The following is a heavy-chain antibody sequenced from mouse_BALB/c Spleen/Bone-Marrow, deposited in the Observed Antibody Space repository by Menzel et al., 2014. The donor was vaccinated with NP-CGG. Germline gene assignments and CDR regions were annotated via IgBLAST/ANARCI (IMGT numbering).Heavy chain of an antibody. V-gene: IGHV1S81*02. CDR3: ASYRGAY. J-gene: IGHJ3*01. D-gene: IGHD2-12*01. Sequence: QVQLQQSGAELVKPGASVKLSCKASGYTFTSYWMHWVMQRPGQGLEWIGEINPSNGRTNYNEKFKIKATLTVDKSSSTAYMQLSSLTSEDSAVYYCASYRGAYWGQGTLVTVSA. CDR2: INPSNGRT. CDR1: GYTFTSYW.